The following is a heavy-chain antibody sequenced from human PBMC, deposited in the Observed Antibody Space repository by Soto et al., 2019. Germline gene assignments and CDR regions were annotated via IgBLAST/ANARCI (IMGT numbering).Heavy chain of an antibody. J-gene: IGHJ6*02. Sequence: QVQLVQSGAEVKKPGASVKVSCKASGYTFTSYYMHWVRQAPGQGLEWMGIINPSGGSTSYAQKFQGSVTMTWDTSTSTVYMELSSLRSEDTAVYYCAVSQYSDILTGPTPYYYGMDVWGQGTTVTVSS. CDR1: GYTFTSYY. V-gene: IGHV1-46*01. CDR2: INPSGGST. CDR3: AVSQYSDILTGPTPYYYGMDV. D-gene: IGHD3-9*01.